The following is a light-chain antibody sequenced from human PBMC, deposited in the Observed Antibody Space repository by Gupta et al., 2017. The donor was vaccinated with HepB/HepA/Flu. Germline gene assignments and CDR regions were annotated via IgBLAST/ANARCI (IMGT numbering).Light chain of an antibody. J-gene: IGLJ2*01. V-gene: IGLV2-11*01. CDR2: DVI. Sequence: QSALTQPRSVSGSPGQSVTISCTGTSSDVGGYNFVSWYQQHPGQAPKLIIYDVIKRPSGVPNRFSGSKSGNTASLTISGLQAEDEADYYCCSYAGSYTFGVFGGGTKLTVL. CDR1: SSDVGGYNF. CDR3: CSYAGSYTFGV.